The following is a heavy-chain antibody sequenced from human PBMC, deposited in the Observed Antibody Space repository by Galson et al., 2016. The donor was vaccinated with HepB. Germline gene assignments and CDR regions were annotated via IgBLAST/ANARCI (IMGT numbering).Heavy chain of an antibody. Sequence: SLRLSCAASGFTFSSYGLNWVRQAPGKGLEWVSFISSSSSYIHYAASVKGRFTISRDNAKNSLYLQINSLRAEDTAVYYCAREKVVYRTTSFNDGMDVWGLGTTVTVSS. CDR1: GFTFSSYG. CDR2: ISSSSSYI. D-gene: IGHD2-8*02. CDR3: AREKVVYRTTSFNDGMDV. J-gene: IGHJ6*02. V-gene: IGHV3-21*01.